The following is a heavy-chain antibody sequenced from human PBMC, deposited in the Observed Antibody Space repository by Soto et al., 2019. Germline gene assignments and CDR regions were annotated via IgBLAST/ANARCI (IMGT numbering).Heavy chain of an antibody. V-gene: IGHV4-31*03. CDR2: IYYSGST. J-gene: IGHJ3*02. Sequence: PSETLSLTCTVSGGSISSGGYYWSWIRQHPGKGLEWIGYIYYSGSTYYNPSLKSRVTISVDTSKNQFSLKLSSVTAADTAVYYCARDSRGYCSGGSCYFTPSDAFDIWGQGTMVTVSS. CDR1: GGSISSGGYY. D-gene: IGHD2-15*01. CDR3: ARDSRGYCSGGSCYFTPSDAFDI.